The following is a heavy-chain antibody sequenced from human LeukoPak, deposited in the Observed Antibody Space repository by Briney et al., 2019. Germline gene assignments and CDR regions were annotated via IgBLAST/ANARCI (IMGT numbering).Heavy chain of an antibody. CDR1: GYSFTSYW. Sequence: GESLEISCKGSGYSFTSYWIGWVRQMPGKGLEWMGIIYPGDSDTRYSPSFQGQVTISADKSISTAYLQWSSLKASDTAMYYCARGMYYYGSGSYWAVFDYWGQGTLVTVSS. J-gene: IGHJ4*02. V-gene: IGHV5-51*01. CDR2: IYPGDSDT. CDR3: ARGMYYYGSGSYWAVFDY. D-gene: IGHD3-10*01.